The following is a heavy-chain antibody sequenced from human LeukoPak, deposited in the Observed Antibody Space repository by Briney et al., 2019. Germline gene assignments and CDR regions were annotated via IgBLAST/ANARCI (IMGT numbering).Heavy chain of an antibody. Sequence: GGSLRLSCAASGFTFSSYAMHWVRQAPGKGLEYVSAISSNGGSTYYANSVKGRFTISRDNSKNTLYLQLGSLRAEDMAVYYCARELYRRLPTGHYWGQGTLVTVSS. CDR2: ISSNGGST. D-gene: IGHD1-26*01. CDR1: GFTFSSYA. V-gene: IGHV3-64*01. CDR3: ARELYRRLPTGHY. J-gene: IGHJ4*02.